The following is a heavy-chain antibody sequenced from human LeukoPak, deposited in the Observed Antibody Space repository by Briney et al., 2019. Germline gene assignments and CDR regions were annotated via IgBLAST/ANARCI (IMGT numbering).Heavy chain of an antibody. Sequence: GGSLRLSCAASGFTFSNAWMSWVRQAPGKGLVWVSRTNLDGRSTTYADSVKGRFTISRDNAKNTLFLQMNSLRVEDTAVYYCARSVYNYGPGADYWGQGTLVTVSS. J-gene: IGHJ4*02. CDR1: GFTFSNAW. CDR3: ARSVYNYGPGADY. D-gene: IGHD5-12*01. CDR2: TNLDGRST. V-gene: IGHV3-74*01.